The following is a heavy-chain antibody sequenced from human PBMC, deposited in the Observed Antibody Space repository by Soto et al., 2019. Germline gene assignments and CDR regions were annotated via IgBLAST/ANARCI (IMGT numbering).Heavy chain of an antibody. J-gene: IGHJ4*02. V-gene: IGHV3-7*01. CDR2: IKQDGREK. D-gene: IGHD3-10*01. CDR1: GFTFSSYW. Sequence: EVQLVESGGGLVQPGGSLRLSCAASGFTFSSYWMSWVRQAPGKGLEWVANIKQDGREKYYVDSVKGRFTISRDNAKNSLYLQMNSLRAEDTAVYYCARDRAVLLWFGELHLWDYWGQGTLVTVSS. CDR3: ARDRAVLLWFGELHLWDY.